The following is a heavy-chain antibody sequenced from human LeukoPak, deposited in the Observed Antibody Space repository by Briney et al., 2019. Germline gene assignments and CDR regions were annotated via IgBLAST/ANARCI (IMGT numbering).Heavy chain of an antibody. Sequence: SETLSLTCTVSGGSISSSSYYWGWIRQPPGKGLEWIGSIYNSGSTYYNPSLKSRVTISVDTSKNQFSLELSSVTAADTAVYYCARHDGIAAPHDYWGQGTLVTVSS. D-gene: IGHD6-13*01. J-gene: IGHJ4*02. CDR3: ARHDGIAAPHDY. CDR1: GGSISSSSYY. V-gene: IGHV4-39*01. CDR2: IYNSGST.